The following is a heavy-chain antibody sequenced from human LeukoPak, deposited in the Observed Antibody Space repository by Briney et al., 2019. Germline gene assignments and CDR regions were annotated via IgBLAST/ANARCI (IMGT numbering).Heavy chain of an antibody. V-gene: IGHV3-15*07. CDR3: AKQLGYCSDGSCYFPY. J-gene: IGHJ4*02. Sequence: PGGSLRLSCATSGFTFSNAWMNWVRQAPGKGLEWVGRIRSNSDGGTIDYAAPVKGRFTLSRDDSKTTLCLQMNSLRAEDTAVYYCAKQLGYCSDGSCYFPYWGQGTLVTVSS. CDR2: IRSNSDGGTI. D-gene: IGHD2-15*01. CDR1: GFTFSNAW.